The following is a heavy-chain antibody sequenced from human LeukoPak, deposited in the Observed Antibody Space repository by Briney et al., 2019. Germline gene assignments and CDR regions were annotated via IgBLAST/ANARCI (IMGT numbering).Heavy chain of an antibody. CDR1: GYTSTSYG. CDR3: ASCEPHEPIKLYYYDSSGYSPYY. D-gene: IGHD3-22*01. CDR2: IIPIFGTA. Sequence: ASVKVPCKASGYTSTSYGISWVRQAPGQGLEWMGGIIPIFGTANYAQKFQGRVTITADESTSTAYMELSSLRSEDTAVYYCASCEPHEPIKLYYYDSSGYSPYYWGQGTLVTVSS. J-gene: IGHJ4*02. V-gene: IGHV1-69*13.